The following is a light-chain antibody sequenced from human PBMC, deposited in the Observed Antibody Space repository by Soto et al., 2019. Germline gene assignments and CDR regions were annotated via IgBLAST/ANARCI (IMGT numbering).Light chain of an antibody. J-gene: IGKJ5*01. CDR3: QQRSNWPPDVT. Sequence: EIVLTQSPATLSLSPGEGATLSCRASQSISSYLAWYQQKPGQAPRHLIYDASNRATGIPARFSGSGSGTAFTLIISSLEPEDFAVYYCQQRSNWPPDVTFGQGTRLEMK. CDR2: DAS. CDR1: QSISSY. V-gene: IGKV3-11*01.